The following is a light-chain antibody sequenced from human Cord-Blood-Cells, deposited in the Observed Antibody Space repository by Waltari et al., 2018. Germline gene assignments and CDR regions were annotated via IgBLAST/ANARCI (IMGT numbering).Light chain of an antibody. J-gene: IGLJ3*02. Sequence: SSALTQDPAVSVALGQTVRITCQGDSLRSYYASWYPQKPGQAPVIVTYGKNNRPSGIPDRCSGSSSGDTASLTSAGAQAEDEADYYCNSRDSSGNRVFGGGTKLTVL. CDR2: GKN. CDR3: NSRDSSGNRV. CDR1: SLRSYY. V-gene: IGLV3-19*01.